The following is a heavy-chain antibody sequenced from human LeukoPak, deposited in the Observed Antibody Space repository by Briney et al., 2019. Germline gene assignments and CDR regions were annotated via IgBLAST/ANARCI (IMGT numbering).Heavy chain of an antibody. D-gene: IGHD1-7*01. Sequence: SGGSLRLSCAASGFTFSSYGMHWVRQAPGKGLEWVAVISYDGSNKYYADSVKGRFTISRDNSKNTLYLQMNSLRAEDTAVYYCAREATGTTMVPNAFDIWGQGTMVTVSS. V-gene: IGHV3-30*03. CDR1: GFTFSSYG. CDR2: ISYDGSNK. CDR3: AREATGTTMVPNAFDI. J-gene: IGHJ3*02.